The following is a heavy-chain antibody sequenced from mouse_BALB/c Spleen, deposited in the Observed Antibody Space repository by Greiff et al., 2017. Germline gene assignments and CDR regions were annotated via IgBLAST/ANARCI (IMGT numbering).Heavy chain of an antibody. J-gene: IGHJ4*01. CDR1: GYTFTSYV. D-gene: IGHD2-4*01. V-gene: IGHV1-14*01. CDR3: AREGAMITTGDYYAMDY. CDR2: INPYNDGT. Sequence: EVKLVESGPELVKPGASVKMSCKASGYTFTSYVMHWVKQKPGQGLEWIGYINPYNDGTKYNEKFKGKATLTSDKSSSTAYMELSSLTSEDSAVYYCAREGAMITTGDYYAMDYWGQGTSVTVSS.